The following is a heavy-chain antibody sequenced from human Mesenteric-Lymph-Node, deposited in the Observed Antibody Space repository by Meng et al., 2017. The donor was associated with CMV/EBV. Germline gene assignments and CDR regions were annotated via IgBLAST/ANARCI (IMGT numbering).Heavy chain of an antibody. CDR3: ARAINGDYVPFDY. J-gene: IGHJ4*02. CDR2: INGDNGNT. V-gene: IGHV1-3*01. Sequence: SGYPFTTYGNAMHWVRQAPGQRLEWMGWINGDNGNTKYSQKFQGRVTITRDTSASTVYMNLSSLRSEDTAVYYCARAINGDYVPFDYWGQGTLVTVSS. D-gene: IGHD4-17*01. CDR1: GYPFTTYGNA.